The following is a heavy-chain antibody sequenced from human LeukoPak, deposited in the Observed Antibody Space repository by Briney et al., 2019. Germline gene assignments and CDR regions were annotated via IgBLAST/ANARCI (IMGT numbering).Heavy chain of an antibody. CDR1: GYTFTSYG. CDR3: AREGTFPYYFDY. CDR2: ISAYNGNT. Sequence: ASVKVSCTASGYTFTSYGISWVRQAPGQGLEWMGWISAYNGNTNYAQKLKGRVTMTTDTSTSTAYMELRSLRSDDTAVYYCAREGTFPYYFDYWGQGTLVTVSS. D-gene: IGHD1-1*01. V-gene: IGHV1-18*01. J-gene: IGHJ4*02.